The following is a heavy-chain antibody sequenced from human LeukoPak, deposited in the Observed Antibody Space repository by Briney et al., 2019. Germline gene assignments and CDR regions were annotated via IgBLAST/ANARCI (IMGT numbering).Heavy chain of an antibody. CDR1: GFTFGSFV. CDR3: ARDYGGSSPFDY. V-gene: IGHV3-23*01. Sequence: PGGSLRLSCTASGFTFGSFVMSWVRQAPGKGLEWVSAISDNGGTTYYADSVKGRFTISRDNAKDSLYLQMNSLRAEDTAVYYCARDYGGSSPFDYWGQGTLVTVSS. CDR2: ISDNGGTT. D-gene: IGHD4-23*01. J-gene: IGHJ4*02.